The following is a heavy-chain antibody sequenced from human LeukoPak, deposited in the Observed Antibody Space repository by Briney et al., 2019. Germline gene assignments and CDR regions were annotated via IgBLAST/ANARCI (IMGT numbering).Heavy chain of an antibody. CDR2: IIPIFGTA. D-gene: IGHD1-26*01. CDR1: GGTFSSYA. Sequence: SVKVSCKASGGTFSSYAISWVRQAPGQGLEWMGGIIPIFGTANYAQKFQGRVTITADESTSTAYMELSSLRSEDTAVYYCARETSGSYFDYYGMDVWGQGTTVTVSS. J-gene: IGHJ6*02. V-gene: IGHV1-69*13. CDR3: ARETSGSYFDYYGMDV.